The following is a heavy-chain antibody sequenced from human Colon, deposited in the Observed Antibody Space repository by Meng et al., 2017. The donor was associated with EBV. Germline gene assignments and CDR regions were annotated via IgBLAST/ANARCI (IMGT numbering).Heavy chain of an antibody. CDR2: IYHGGTT. D-gene: IGHD2-21*02. Sequence: QLLLQKSDSGLVQPPPSPSLTGAVSGDSISSGDYSWSWIRQPPGQGLEWIGYIYHGGTTYNTSLKSRVTISVDNSKNQFSLRLTSVTAADTAVYYCARGPYCGGDCYWFDPWGQGTLVTVSS. V-gene: IGHV4-30-2*01. CDR1: GDSISSGDYS. J-gene: IGHJ5*02. CDR3: ARGPYCGGDCYWFDP.